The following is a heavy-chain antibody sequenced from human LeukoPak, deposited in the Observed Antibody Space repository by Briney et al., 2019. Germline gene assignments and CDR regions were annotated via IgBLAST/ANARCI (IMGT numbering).Heavy chain of an antibody. Sequence: ASVKVSCKASGGTFSSYAISWVRQAPGQVLEWMGAITPIFGTPNSEKFQGRVTITADESTSTAYMELSSLRSEDTAVYYCAREGFPPKISDFWSGLGPYYYYGMDVWGQGTTVTVSS. CDR2: ITPIFGTP. D-gene: IGHD3-3*01. CDR3: AREGFPPKISDFWSGLGPYYYYGMDV. J-gene: IGHJ6*02. V-gene: IGHV1-69*13. CDR1: GGTFSSYA.